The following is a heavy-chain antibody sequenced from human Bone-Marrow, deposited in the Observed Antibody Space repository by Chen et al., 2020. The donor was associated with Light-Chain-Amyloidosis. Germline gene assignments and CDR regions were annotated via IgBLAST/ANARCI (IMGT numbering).Heavy chain of an antibody. CDR3: ARAIYRYYDLVNFYHYMDV. Sequence: QVQLQEWGTGLLKPSETLSLTCAVYGAPFSNYYWTWVRQAPGKGMEWMGESMETGSASFNPTLKSRLTMSVEKSKNQFSLKLTSVTAADTAVYYCARAIYRYYDLVNFYHYMDVWGRGTTVTVS. V-gene: IGHV4-34*12. CDR1: GAPFSNYY. D-gene: IGHD3-3*01. J-gene: IGHJ6*03. CDR2: SMETGSA.